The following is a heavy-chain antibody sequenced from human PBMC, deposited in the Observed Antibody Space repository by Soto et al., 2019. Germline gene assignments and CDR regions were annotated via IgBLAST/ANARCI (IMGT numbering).Heavy chain of an antibody. CDR2: IKPNGGST. CDR1: GYTFIHYY. Sequence: QVQLVQSGAEVKKPGASVKISCKASGYTFIHYYIHWVRQAPGQGLEWMAIIKPNGGSTNYAQKFQCRVTVTSDTSTTTVSMELNSLESDDTAVYFCARSLLQGDFCGQGTLVTVSS. CDR3: ARSLLQGDF. D-gene: IGHD2-21*01. J-gene: IGHJ4*02. V-gene: IGHV1-46*01.